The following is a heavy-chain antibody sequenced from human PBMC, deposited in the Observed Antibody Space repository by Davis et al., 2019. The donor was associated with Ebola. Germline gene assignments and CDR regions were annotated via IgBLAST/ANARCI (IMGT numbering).Heavy chain of an antibody. CDR1: GFTFSNYD. Sequence: GESLKISCAASGFTFSNYDMGWVRQVPGKGLEWVSGVYSAGSTYYADSVKGRFTISRDNSKNTLYLKMKSLRAEDTAVYYCAREVLWFGELTHDAFEIWGQGTMVTVSS. J-gene: IGHJ3*02. CDR3: AREVLWFGELTHDAFEI. D-gene: IGHD3-10*01. CDR2: VYSAGST. V-gene: IGHV3-66*01.